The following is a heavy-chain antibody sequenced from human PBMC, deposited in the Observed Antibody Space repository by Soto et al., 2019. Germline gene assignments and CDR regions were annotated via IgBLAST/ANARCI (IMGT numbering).Heavy chain of an antibody. J-gene: IGHJ5*02. CDR1: GGSVSSGSYY. V-gene: IGHV4-61*01. CDR3: ARVRVVAARWNNWFDP. CDR2: IYYSGST. D-gene: IGHD2-15*01. Sequence: QVQLQESGPGLVKPSETLSLTCTVSGGSVSSGSYYWSWIRQPPGKGLEWIGYIYYSGSTNYNPSLKSRVTISVDTSKNQFSLKLSSVTAADTAVYYCARVRVVAARWNNWFDPWGQGTLVTVSS.